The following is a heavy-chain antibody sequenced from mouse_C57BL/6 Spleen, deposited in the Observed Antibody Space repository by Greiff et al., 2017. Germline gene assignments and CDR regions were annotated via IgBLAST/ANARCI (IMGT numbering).Heavy chain of an antibody. CDR1: GFSLTSYG. J-gene: IGHJ2*01. CDR2: IWSDGST. CDR3: ARHDLYGNYFDY. D-gene: IGHD2-1*01. V-gene: IGHV2-6-1*01. Sequence: QVQLKQSGPGLVAPSQSLSITCTVSGFSLTSYGVHWVRQPPGKGLEWLVVIWSDGSTTYNSALKSRLSISKDNSKSQVFLKMNSLQTDDTAMYYCARHDLYGNYFDYWGQGTTLTVSS.